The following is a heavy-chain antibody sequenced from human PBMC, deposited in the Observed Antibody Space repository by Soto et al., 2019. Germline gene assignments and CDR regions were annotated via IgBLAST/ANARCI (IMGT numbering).Heavy chain of an antibody. V-gene: IGHV2-70*11. J-gene: IGHJ5*02. CDR3: ARIDGYCSGGSSWFDP. CDR1: GFSLSTSGMC. D-gene: IGHD2-15*01. Sequence: GSGPTLVNPTQTLTLTCTFSGFSLSTSGMCVSWIRQPPGKALEWLARIDWDDDKYYSTSLKTRLAISKDTSKNQVVLTMTNMDPVDTATYYCARIDGYCSGGSSWFDPWGQGTLVTVSS. CDR2: IDWDDDK.